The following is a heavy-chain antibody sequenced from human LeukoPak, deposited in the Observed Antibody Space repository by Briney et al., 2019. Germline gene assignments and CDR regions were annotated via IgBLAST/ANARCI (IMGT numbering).Heavy chain of an antibody. CDR1: GFTVSSAY. CDR2: IYSGGGT. CDR3: ARGPKGKYYFDY. J-gene: IGHJ4*02. Sequence: GGSLRLSCAASGFTVSSAYMTWVRQTPGRGLEWVSVIYSGGGTYYADSVKGRFTISRDSSKNTLYLQMNSLRAEDTAVYYCARGPKGKYYFDYWGQGTLVTVSS. V-gene: IGHV3-53*01.